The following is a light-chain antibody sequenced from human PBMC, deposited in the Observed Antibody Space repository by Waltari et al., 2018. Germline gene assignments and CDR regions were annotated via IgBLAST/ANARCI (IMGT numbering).Light chain of an antibody. CDR2: GAS. J-gene: IGKJ5*01. Sequence: EVVLTQSPGTLSLPQGERATLSCKASQSVSNSYLAWYQPKLGQAPRLLIYGASSRATGIPDRFSGGGSGTDFALTISRLEPEDFAVYYCQQYGSSPRTFGQGTRLEIK. V-gene: IGKV3-20*01. CDR3: QQYGSSPRT. CDR1: QSVSNSY.